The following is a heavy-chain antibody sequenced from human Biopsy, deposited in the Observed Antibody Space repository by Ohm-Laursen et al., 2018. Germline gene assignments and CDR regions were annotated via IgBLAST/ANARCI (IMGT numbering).Heavy chain of an antibody. CDR1: GGDINNYY. Sequence: SETLSLTYNVSGGDINNYYWSWIRQPAGKGLEGIGRIYPGGSTNYKPSLKSRVTMSVDTAKKQLSLRLRSVTAADTAMYYCASVVLGPTNDAFDLWGQGTMVVVSS. D-gene: IGHD3-22*01. J-gene: IGHJ3*01. CDR2: IYPGGST. V-gene: IGHV4-4*07. CDR3: ASVVLGPTNDAFDL.